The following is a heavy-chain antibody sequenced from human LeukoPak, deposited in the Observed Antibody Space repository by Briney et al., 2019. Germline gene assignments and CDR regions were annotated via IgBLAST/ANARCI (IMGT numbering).Heavy chain of an antibody. CDR3: ARGTDYYYHAMDV. V-gene: IGHV1-69*13. Sequence: SVKVSCKASGGTFCSYAISWVRQAPGQGLEWMGGIIPIFGTANYAQKFQGRVTITADESTSTAYMELSSLRSEDTAVYYCARGTDYYYHAMDVWGQGTTVTVSS. CDR1: GGTFCSYA. J-gene: IGHJ6*02. CDR2: IIPIFGTA.